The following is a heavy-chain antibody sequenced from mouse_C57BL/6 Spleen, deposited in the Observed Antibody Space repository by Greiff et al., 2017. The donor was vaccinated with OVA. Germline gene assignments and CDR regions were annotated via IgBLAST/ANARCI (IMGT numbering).Heavy chain of an antibody. Sequence: QVQLKESGPELVKPGASVKISCKASGYAFRSSWMNWVKQRPGKGLEWIGRIDPGDGDTNYNGKFKGKATLTADKSSSTAYLQLSSLTSEDSAVYFCARDYGSSYYAMDYWGQGTSVTVSS. J-gene: IGHJ4*01. CDR1: GYAFRSSW. CDR2: IDPGDGDT. V-gene: IGHV1-82*01. D-gene: IGHD1-1*01. CDR3: ARDYGSSYYAMDY.